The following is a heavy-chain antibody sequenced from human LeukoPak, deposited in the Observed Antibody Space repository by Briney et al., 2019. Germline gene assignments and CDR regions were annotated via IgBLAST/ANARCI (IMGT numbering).Heavy chain of an antibody. J-gene: IGHJ5*02. CDR2: IIPIFGTA. V-gene: IGHV1-69*13. D-gene: IGHD3-22*01. Sequence: ASVKVSCKASGYTFTRYNMHWVRQAPGQGLEWMGGIIPIFGTANYAQKFQGRVTITADESTSTAYMELGSLRSEDTAVYYCARDSSGSHFDPWGQGTLVTVSS. CDR3: ARDSSGSHFDP. CDR1: GYTFTRYN.